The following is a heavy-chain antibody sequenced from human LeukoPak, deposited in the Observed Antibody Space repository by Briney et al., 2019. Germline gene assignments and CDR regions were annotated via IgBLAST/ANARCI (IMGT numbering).Heavy chain of an antibody. CDR1: AYSFSNHW. V-gene: IGHV5-51*01. D-gene: IGHD1-26*01. CDR3: NSGNYSDAFDI. Sequence: GESLKISCQGFAYSFSNHWIAWVRQMPGKGLEWMGVIYPGDSDTRYNPAFQGLVTISADKSITTAYLHLSSLKASDTAMYYCNSGNYSDAFDIWGQGTMVAVSS. CDR2: IYPGDSDT. J-gene: IGHJ3*02.